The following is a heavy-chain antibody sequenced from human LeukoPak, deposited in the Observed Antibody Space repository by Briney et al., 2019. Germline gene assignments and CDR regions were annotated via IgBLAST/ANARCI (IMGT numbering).Heavy chain of an antibody. CDR2: INPSGGST. Sequence: ASVEVSCKASGYTFTSYYMHWVRQAPGQGLEWMGIINPSGGSTSYAQKFQGRVTMTRDTSTSTVYMELSSLRSEDTAVYYCARGQYCSSTSCYHYFDYWGQGTLVTVSS. V-gene: IGHV1-46*01. D-gene: IGHD2-2*01. CDR1: GYTFTSYY. CDR3: ARGQYCSSTSCYHYFDY. J-gene: IGHJ4*02.